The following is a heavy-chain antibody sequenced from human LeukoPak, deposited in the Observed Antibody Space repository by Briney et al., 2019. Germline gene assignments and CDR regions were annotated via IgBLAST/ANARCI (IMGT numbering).Heavy chain of an antibody. Sequence: GGSLRLSCAASGFTFSDYYMSWIRQAPGKGLEWVSYISSSGSTIYYADSVKGRFTISRDNAKNSLYLQMNSLRAEDTAVYYCARASFYTMIRGVTPFDYWGQGTLVTVSS. D-gene: IGHD3-10*01. V-gene: IGHV3-11*01. CDR3: ARASFYTMIRGVTPFDY. CDR2: ISSSGSTI. CDR1: GFTFSDYY. J-gene: IGHJ4*02.